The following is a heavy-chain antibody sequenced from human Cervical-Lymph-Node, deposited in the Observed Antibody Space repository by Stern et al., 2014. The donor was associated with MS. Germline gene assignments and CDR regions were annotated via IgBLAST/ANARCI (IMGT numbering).Heavy chain of an antibody. Sequence: VQLVESGAEVKKPGSSVNVSCMASGGTFSSSYAITWMRQAPGRGLEWMGRIIPILGLPYYAQKFQGRVTITADTSTNTAYMGLNSLTSEDTAVYYCARGVVSNRATATLHNLFDPWGQGTLVTVSS. D-gene: IGHD1-1*01. J-gene: IGHJ5*02. CDR2: IIPILGLP. CDR1: GGTFSSSYA. V-gene: IGHV1-69*09. CDR3: ARGVVSNRATATLHNLFDP.